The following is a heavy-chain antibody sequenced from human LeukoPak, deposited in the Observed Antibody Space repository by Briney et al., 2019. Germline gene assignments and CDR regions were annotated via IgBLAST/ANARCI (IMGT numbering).Heavy chain of an antibody. V-gene: IGHV4-39*02. CDR2: VYYTGTT. D-gene: IGHD3-22*01. J-gene: IGHJ3*02. CDR1: GGPLSSSSHY. Sequence: PSETPSLTCSVSGGPLSSSSHYWAWIRHAPGKGLEWIGSVYYTGTTYYNPSFKTRLTISVDTSKKYFSLNLKSATAADTAVYYCAASYDSSGDYYFTYAFDIWGQGTKVAVSS. CDR3: AASYDSSGDYYFTYAFDI.